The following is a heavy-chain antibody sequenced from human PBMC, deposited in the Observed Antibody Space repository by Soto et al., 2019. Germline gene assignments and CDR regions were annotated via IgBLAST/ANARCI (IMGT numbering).Heavy chain of an antibody. CDR2: ISSSSSYT. CDR3: ARYYDFSTGYFDY. V-gene: IGHV3-11*06. CDR1: RGDCSNYN. Sequence: LILSCADSRGDCSNYNMSWIRQAPGKGLEWVSYISSSSSYTNYADSVKGRFTISRDNAKNSLYLQMNSLRAEDTAVYYCARYYDFSTGYFDYWGQGTMVTVSS. J-gene: IGHJ4*02. D-gene: IGHD3-3*01.